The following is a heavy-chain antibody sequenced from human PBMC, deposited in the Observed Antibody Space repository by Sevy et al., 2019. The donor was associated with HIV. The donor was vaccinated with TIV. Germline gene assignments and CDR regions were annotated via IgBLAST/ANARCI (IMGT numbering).Heavy chain of an antibody. J-gene: IGHJ3*02. D-gene: IGHD7-27*01. CDR3: ARATGNWGDDAFDI. Sequence: GGSLRLSCAASGFSFSNYWMTWVRQTPGKGLEWVANINQDGSEKYYVDSVKGRFTVSRDNTQNSLYLQMNSLRAEDTAVYYCARATGNWGDDAFDIWGQGTMVTVSS. CDR2: INQDGSEK. CDR1: GFSFSNYW. V-gene: IGHV3-7*01.